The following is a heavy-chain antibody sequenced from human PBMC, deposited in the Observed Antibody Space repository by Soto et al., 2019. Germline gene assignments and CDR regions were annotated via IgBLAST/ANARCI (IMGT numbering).Heavy chain of an antibody. CDR3: AREGRYFDWLKYGMDV. J-gene: IGHJ6*02. Sequence: PGGSLRLSCAASGFTFSSYGMHWVRQAPGKGLEWVAVIWYDGSNKYYADSVKGRFTISRDNSKNTLYLQMNSLRAEDTAVYYCAREGRYFDWLKYGMDVWGQGTTVTVSS. CDR2: IWYDGSNK. CDR1: GFTFSSYG. D-gene: IGHD3-9*01. V-gene: IGHV3-33*01.